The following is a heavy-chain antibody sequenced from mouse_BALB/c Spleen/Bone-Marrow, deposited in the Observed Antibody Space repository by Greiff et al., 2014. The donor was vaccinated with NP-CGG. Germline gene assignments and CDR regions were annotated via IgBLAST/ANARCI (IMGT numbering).Heavy chain of an antibody. CDR1: GYTFTRYY. Sequence: QVQLQQSGPELVKPGASVRISCKASGYTFTRYYIQWMKQRPGQGLEWIGWIYPGNVNTKYNEKFKGKATLTADKSSSTAYMQLSSLTSEDSAVYFCAMWLRRDYYAMDYWGQGTSVTVPS. CDR2: IYPGNVNT. V-gene: IGHV1S56*01. CDR3: AMWLRRDYYAMDY. J-gene: IGHJ4*01. D-gene: IGHD2-2*01.